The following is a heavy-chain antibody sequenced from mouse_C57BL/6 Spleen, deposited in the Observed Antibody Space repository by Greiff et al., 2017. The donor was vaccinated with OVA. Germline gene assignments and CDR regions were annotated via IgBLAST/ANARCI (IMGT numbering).Heavy chain of an antibody. D-gene: IGHD1-1*01. CDR2: IYPGDGDT. Sequence: VQLQQSGPELVKPGASVKISCKASGYAFSSSWMNWVKQRPGQGLEWIGRIYPGDGDTKYTGKFKGKATLTADKSSSTAYMQLSSLTSEDSAVYFCARLGYYSTSSPMDYWGQGTSLTVSS. CDR1: GYAFSSSW. J-gene: IGHJ4*01. V-gene: IGHV1-82*01. CDR3: ARLGYYSTSSPMDY.